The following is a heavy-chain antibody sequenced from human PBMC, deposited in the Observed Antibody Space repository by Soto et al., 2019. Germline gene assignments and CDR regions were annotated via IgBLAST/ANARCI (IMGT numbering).Heavy chain of an antibody. CDR3: ARDSGLWFGELYPL. CDR2: IIPILGIA. Sequence: ASVKVSCKASGGTFSSYTISWVRQAPGQGLEWMGRIIPILGIANYAQKFQGRVTITADKSTSTAYMELSSLRSEDTAVYYCARDSGLWFGELYPLWGQGTLVPSPQ. D-gene: IGHD3-10*01. CDR1: GGTFSSYT. V-gene: IGHV1-69*04. J-gene: IGHJ4*02.